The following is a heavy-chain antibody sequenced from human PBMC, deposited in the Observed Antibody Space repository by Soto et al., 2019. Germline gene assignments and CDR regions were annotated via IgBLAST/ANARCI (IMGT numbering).Heavy chain of an antibody. Sequence: PSETLSLTCAVYGGSFSGYYWSWIRQPPGKGLEWIGEINHSGSTNYNPSLKSRVTISVDTSKNRFSLKLSSVTAADTAVYYCARNHLPFYYDFWSGYYSGGYYYYGMDVWGQGTTVTVSS. J-gene: IGHJ6*02. CDR2: INHSGST. CDR1: GGSFSGYY. D-gene: IGHD3-3*01. V-gene: IGHV4-34*01. CDR3: ARNHLPFYYDFWSGYYSGGYYYYGMDV.